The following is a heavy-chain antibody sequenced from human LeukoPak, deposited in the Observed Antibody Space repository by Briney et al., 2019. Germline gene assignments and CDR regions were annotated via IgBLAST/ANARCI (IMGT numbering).Heavy chain of an antibody. CDR1: GFTFSSYS. Sequence: GGSLRLSCAASGFTFSSYSMNWVRQAPGRGLEWVSYISSSSSTIYYAESVKGRFTISRDNAKNSLYLQMNSLRAEDTAVYYCARKAGEFDYWGQGTLVTVSS. CDR2: ISSSSSTI. CDR3: ARKAGEFDY. D-gene: IGHD3-10*01. V-gene: IGHV3-48*01. J-gene: IGHJ4*02.